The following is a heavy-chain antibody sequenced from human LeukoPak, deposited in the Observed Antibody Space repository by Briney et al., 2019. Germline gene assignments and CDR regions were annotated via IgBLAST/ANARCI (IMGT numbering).Heavy chain of an antibody. Sequence: GGSLRLSCAASGVTVSSSYMSWVRQAPGKGLEWVSVIYSGGSTYYVDSVKGRFTISRDNSKNTLYLQMNSLRAEDTAVYFCARVGIVGATNGYYYYGMDVWGQGTTVTVSS. J-gene: IGHJ6*02. CDR1: GVTVSSSY. V-gene: IGHV3-53*01. CDR3: ARVGIVGATNGYYYYGMDV. D-gene: IGHD1-26*01. CDR2: IYSGGST.